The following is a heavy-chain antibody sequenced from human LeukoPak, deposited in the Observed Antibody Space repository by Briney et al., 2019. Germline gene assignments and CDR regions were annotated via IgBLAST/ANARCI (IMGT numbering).Heavy chain of an antibody. D-gene: IGHD1-26*01. V-gene: IGHV3-23*01. CDR3: AKGGRELLIYYYMDV. J-gene: IGHJ6*03. Sequence: PGGSLTLSYAASGVRFSSYAMSWVRQAPRKEQEWVSAISGSGGSTYYADSVKGRFTISRDNSKNTLYLQMNSLRAEDTAVYYCAKGGRELLIYYYMDVWGKGTTVTVSS. CDR1: GVRFSSYA. CDR2: ISGSGGST.